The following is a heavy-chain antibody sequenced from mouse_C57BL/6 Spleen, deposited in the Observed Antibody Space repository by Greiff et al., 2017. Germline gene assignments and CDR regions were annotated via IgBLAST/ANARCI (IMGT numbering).Heavy chain of an antibody. Sequence: VQLQQSGPELVKPGASVKISCKASGYAFSSSWMNWVKQRPGKGLEWIGRIYPGDGDTNYNGKFKGKATLTADKSSSTAYMQLSSLTSEDSAVYVCARSGDDGNSWFAYWGQGTLVTVSA. CDR1: GYAFSSSW. CDR3: ARSGDDGNSWFAY. CDR2: IYPGDGDT. J-gene: IGHJ3*01. D-gene: IGHD2-3*01. V-gene: IGHV1-82*01.